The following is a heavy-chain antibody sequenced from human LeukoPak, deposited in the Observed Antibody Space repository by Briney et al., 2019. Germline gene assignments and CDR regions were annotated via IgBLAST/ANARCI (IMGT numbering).Heavy chain of an antibody. Sequence: GGSLRLSCAASGFTFSSYSMNWVRQAPGKGLGWVSSISSSSSYIYYVDSVKGRFSVSRDNAKNSLYLQMNSLRAEDTAVYYCARDANYHDSDAYYDALDIWGQGTLVTVSS. V-gene: IGHV3-21*01. D-gene: IGHD3-16*01. CDR3: ARDANYHDSDAYYDALDI. CDR1: GFTFSSYS. J-gene: IGHJ3*02. CDR2: ISSSSSYI.